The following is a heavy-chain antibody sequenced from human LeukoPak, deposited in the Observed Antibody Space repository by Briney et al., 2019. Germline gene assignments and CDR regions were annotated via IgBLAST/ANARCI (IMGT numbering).Heavy chain of an antibody. V-gene: IGHV3-15*01. J-gene: IGHJ4*02. D-gene: IGHD6-19*01. Sequence: GGSLRLSCAASGFTFSNAWMSWVRQAPGKGLEWVGRLKSKTDGGTTDYAAPVKGRFTISRDDSKNTLYLQMNSLKTEDTAVYYCTTVRYICGWIYFDYWGQGTLVTVSS. CDR2: LKSKTDGGTT. CDR1: GFTFSNAW. CDR3: TTVRYICGWIYFDY.